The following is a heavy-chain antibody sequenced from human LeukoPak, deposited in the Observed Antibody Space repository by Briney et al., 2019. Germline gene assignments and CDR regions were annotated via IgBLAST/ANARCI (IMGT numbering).Heavy chain of an antibody. Sequence: SETLSLTCTVSGGSISSSSYYWGWIRQPPGKGLEWIGSIYYSGSTCYNPSLKSRVTISVDTSKNQFSLKLSSVTAADTAVYYCARTAAAPGFGELHYYFDYWGQGTLVTVSS. CDR1: GGSISSSSYY. J-gene: IGHJ4*02. D-gene: IGHD3-10*01. V-gene: IGHV4-39*07. CDR2: IYYSGST. CDR3: ARTAAAPGFGELHYYFDY.